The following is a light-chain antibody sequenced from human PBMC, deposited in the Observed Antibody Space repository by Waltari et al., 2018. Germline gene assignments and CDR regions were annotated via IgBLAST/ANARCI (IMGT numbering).Light chain of an antibody. V-gene: IGLV2-8*01. CDR2: EVN. CDR3: SSYAGSDIWV. Sequence: QSALTQPPSASRSPGPSVAISCSGTSRHVGGYKYVSWYQQHPGKAPKLMIYEVNKRPSGVPDRFSGSKSGNTASLTVSGLQAEDEADYYCSSYAGSDIWVFGGGTRLTVL. J-gene: IGLJ3*02. CDR1: SRHVGGYKY.